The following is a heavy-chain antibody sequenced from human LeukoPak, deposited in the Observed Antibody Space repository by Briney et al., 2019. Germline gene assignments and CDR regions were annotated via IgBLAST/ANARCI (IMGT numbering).Heavy chain of an antibody. CDR1: GGSISSYY. Sequence: LETLSLTCTVSGGSISSYYWSWIRQPPGKGLEWIGYIYYSGSTNYNPSLKSRVTISVDTSKNQFSLKLSSVTAADTAVYYCARDRGGSYHFDYWGQGTLVTVSS. CDR2: IYYSGST. V-gene: IGHV4-59*01. J-gene: IGHJ4*02. CDR3: ARDRGGSYHFDY. D-gene: IGHD1-26*01.